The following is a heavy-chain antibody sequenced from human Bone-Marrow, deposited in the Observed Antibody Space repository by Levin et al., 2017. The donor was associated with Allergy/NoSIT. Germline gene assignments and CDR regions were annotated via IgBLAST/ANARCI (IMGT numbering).Heavy chain of an antibody. V-gene: IGHV4-4*07. J-gene: IGHJ4*02. Sequence: SETLSFTCSVSAGSFSREYWTWIRQPAGKGLEWIGRIYSTGSPTYNPSLKSRATMSVDSSKHQIFLQLTSVTAADTAVYYCARNRNHFDYWGRGILVTVSS. CDR1: AGSFSREY. CDR3: ARNRNHFDY. D-gene: IGHD1-14*01. CDR2: IYSTGSP.